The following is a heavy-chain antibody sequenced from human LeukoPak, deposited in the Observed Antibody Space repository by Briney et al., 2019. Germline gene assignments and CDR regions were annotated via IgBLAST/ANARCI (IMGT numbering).Heavy chain of an antibody. Sequence: SETLSLTCTVSGGSMSNYYWSWIRQPPGKGLDWIGYIYYRGSTNYNPSLKSRVTISLDTSKNQFSLKVTSVTAADTAVYYCARGPRGGNSFDYWGQGTLVTVSS. CDR1: GGSMSNYY. J-gene: IGHJ4*02. V-gene: IGHV4-59*01. D-gene: IGHD4-23*01. CDR3: ARGPRGGNSFDY. CDR2: IYYRGST.